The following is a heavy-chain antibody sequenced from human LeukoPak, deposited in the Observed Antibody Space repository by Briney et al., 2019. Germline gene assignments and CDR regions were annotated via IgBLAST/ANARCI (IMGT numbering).Heavy chain of an antibody. D-gene: IGHD1-26*01. CDR2: IYYSGST. Sequence: SEALSLTCTVSGGSISSYYWSWIRQPPGKGLEWIGDIYYSGSTNYNPSLKSRVTISVDTSKNQFSLRLSSVTAADTAVYYSARLASGSYGPLTPFDYWGQGTLVTVSS. CDR1: GGSISSYY. J-gene: IGHJ4*02. V-gene: IGHV4-59*08. CDR3: ARLASGSYGPLTPFDY.